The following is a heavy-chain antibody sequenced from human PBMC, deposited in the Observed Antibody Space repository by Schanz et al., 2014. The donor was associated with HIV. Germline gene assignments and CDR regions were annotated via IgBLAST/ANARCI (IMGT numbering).Heavy chain of an antibody. V-gene: IGHV4-34*02. J-gene: IGHJ4*02. CDR3: ARAKTDNFLPTYYFQS. CDR1: SGPFGGTW. CDR2: INHNGAT. Sequence: QVHLQQWGAGLLKPSETLSLTCAVYSGPFGGTWWNWLRQPPGKGLEWIGDINHNGATRYNSSLNTRVTMSLDPSRRQISLKVTSVTAADTAVYYCARAKTDNFLPTYYFQSWGQGTLVTVSS.